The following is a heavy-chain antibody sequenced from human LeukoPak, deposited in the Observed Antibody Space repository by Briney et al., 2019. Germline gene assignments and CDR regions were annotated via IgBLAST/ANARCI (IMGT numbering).Heavy chain of an antibody. Sequence: SETLSLTCTVSGGSIGSYYWSWIRQPPGKGLEWIGYIYYSGSTNYNPSLKSRVTISVDTSKNQFSLKLSSVTAADTAVYYCARAGSYDYVWGSYRPPEYFDYWGQGTLVTVSS. J-gene: IGHJ4*02. V-gene: IGHV4-59*01. D-gene: IGHD3-16*02. CDR3: ARAGSYDYVWGSYRPPEYFDY. CDR2: IYYSGST. CDR1: GGSIGSYY.